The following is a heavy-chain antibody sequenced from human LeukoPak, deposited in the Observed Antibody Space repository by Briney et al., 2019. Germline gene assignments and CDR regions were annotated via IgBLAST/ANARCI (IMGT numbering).Heavy chain of an antibody. CDR2: ISSSSSTI. D-gene: IGHD1-26*01. CDR1: GFTFSSYS. Sequence: GGSLRLSCAASGFTFSSYSMNWVRQAPGRGLEWVSYISSSSSTIYYADSVKGRFTISRDNAKNSLYLQMNSLRAEDTAVYYCARDRGTLTDYWGQGTLVTVSS. CDR3: ARDRGTLTDY. V-gene: IGHV3-48*04. J-gene: IGHJ4*02.